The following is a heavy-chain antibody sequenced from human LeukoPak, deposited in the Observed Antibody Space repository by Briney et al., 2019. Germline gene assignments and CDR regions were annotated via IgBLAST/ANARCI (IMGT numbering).Heavy chain of an antibody. CDR2: IIPILGIA. J-gene: IGHJ5*02. CDR1: GGTFSSYT. Sequence: ASVKVSCKASGGTFSSYTISWVRQAPGQGLEWMGRIIPILGIANYAQKFQGRVTIAADKYTSTAYMELSSLRSEDTAVYYCARLGYCSSTSCYTGGFDPWGQGTLVTVSS. V-gene: IGHV1-69*02. CDR3: ARLGYCSSTSCYTGGFDP. D-gene: IGHD2-2*02.